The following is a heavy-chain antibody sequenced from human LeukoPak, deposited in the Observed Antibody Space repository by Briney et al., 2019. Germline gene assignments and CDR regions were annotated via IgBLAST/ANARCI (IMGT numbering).Heavy chain of an antibody. V-gene: IGHV6-1*01. J-gene: IGHJ3*02. Sequence: SQTLSLTCAISGDSVSSNSAAWNWIRQSPSRALEWLGRTYYRSRWYNDYAVSVKSRIIINADTSKNQFSLMLNSVTPDDTAVYYCAGHTNSSHDTFDIWGQGTMVTVSS. CDR2: TYYRSRWYN. D-gene: IGHD5-18*01. CDR3: AGHTNSSHDTFDI. CDR1: GDSVSSNSAA.